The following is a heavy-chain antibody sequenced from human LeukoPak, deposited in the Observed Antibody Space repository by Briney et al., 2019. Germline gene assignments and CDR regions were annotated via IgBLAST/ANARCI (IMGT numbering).Heavy chain of an antibody. CDR1: GGSISSYY. J-gene: IGHJ4*02. CDR2: IYYSGNT. D-gene: IGHD3-10*01. Sequence: SETLSLTCTLSGGSISSYYWSWIRQPPGRGLEWIGYIYYSGNTHYNPSLKSRLTISVDTSKNQFSLRLSSVTAADTGVYYCARHYGSGTYPLDYWGQGTLVTVSS. CDR3: ARHYGSGTYPLDY. V-gene: IGHV4-59*08.